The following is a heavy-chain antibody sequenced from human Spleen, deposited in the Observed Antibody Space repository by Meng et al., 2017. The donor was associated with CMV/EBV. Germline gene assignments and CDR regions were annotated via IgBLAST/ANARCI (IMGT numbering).Heavy chain of an antibody. V-gene: IGHV4-39*01. CDR2: IYYSGST. D-gene: IGHD4-11*01. CDR1: GGSISSSNYY. CDR3: ASMTKATYYFDY. J-gene: IGHJ4*02. Sequence: SETLSLTCTVSGGSISSSNYYWDWIRQPPGKGLEWIGSIYYSGSTYYNPSLKSRVTISVDTSKNQFSLKLSSVTAADTSVYYCASMTKATYYFDYWGQGTLVTVSS.